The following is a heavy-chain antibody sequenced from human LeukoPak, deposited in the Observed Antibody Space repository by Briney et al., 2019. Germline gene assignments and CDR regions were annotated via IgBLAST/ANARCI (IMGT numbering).Heavy chain of an antibody. CDR2: ISGSGGTT. V-gene: IGHV3-23*01. CDR1: GFTFSSYA. Sequence: PGGSLRLSCAASGFTFSSYAMSWVRQAPGKGLEWVSAISGSGGTTYYADSVKGRFTISRDNSKNTLYLQMNSLRAEDTAVYYCAKDFGIVVVPAVLYFDYWGXGTLVTVSS. CDR3: AKDFGIVVVPAVLYFDY. D-gene: IGHD2-2*01. J-gene: IGHJ4*02.